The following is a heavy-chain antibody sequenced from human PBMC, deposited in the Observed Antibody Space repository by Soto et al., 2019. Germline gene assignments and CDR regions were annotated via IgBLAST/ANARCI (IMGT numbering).Heavy chain of an antibody. V-gene: IGHV1-18*01. J-gene: IGHJ4*02. CDR1: GYTFTSYG. CDR2: ISAYNGNT. D-gene: IGHD3-22*01. Sequence: ASVKVSCKASGYTFTSYGISWVRQAPGQGLEWMRWISAYNGNTNYAQKLQGRVTMTTDTSTSTAYMELRSLRSEDTAEYYTVRVYYHSSGYSETFDYWGQRTLVTVSS. CDR3: VRVYYHSSGYSETFDY.